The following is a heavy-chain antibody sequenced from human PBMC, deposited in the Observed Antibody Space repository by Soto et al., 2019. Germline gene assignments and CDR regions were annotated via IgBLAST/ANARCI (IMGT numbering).Heavy chain of an antibody. V-gene: IGHV3-23*01. J-gene: IGHJ4*02. CDR3: ARDPVARGEY. CDR1: GFTFNIYA. CDR2: ISGSGDNT. Sequence: EVQLLESGGGFAQPGGSLRLYCAASGFTFNIYAMSWVRQAPGKGLEWVSLISGSGDNTYYADSVKGRFTISRDNSKNTLYLQMNSLRAEDTAVYYCARDPVARGEYWGQGTLVSVSS. D-gene: IGHD2-15*01.